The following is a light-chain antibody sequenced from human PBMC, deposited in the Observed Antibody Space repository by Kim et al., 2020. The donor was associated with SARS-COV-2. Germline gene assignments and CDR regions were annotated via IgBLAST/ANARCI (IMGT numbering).Light chain of an antibody. V-gene: IGLV2-11*01. CDR3: CSYAGSYTSL. CDR2: DVS. J-gene: IGLJ2*01. CDR1: SSDVGGYNY. Sequence: GQSVTISCTGTSSDVGGYNYVSWYQQHPGKAPKRMIYDVSKRPSGVPDRVSGSKSGNTASLTISGLQAEDEADYYCCSYAGSYTSLFGGGTQLTVL.